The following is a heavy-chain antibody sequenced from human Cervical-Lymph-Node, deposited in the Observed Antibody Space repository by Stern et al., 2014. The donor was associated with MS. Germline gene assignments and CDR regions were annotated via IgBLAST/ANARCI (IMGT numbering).Heavy chain of an antibody. D-gene: IGHD3-3*01. CDR1: GYSFTGYY. J-gene: IGHJ4*02. V-gene: IGHV1-2*06. CDR2: IDPRSGGT. Sequence: MQLVESGAEVNTPGASVKVSCKASGYSFTGYYLHWVRQAPGHGLEWRGRIDPRSGGTNYTQKFLGRINMTRDTSSTPAVLEVPGLNSDDTAVYYCARVSRLGVPGLWGQGTLVTVSS. CDR3: ARVSRLGVPGL.